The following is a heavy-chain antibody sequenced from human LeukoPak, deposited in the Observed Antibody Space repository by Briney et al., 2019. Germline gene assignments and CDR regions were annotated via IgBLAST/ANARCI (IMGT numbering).Heavy chain of an antibody. CDR3: AGSYSSSSYWFDP. D-gene: IGHD6-6*01. CDR1: GFTVSSNY. V-gene: IGHV3-66*02. CDR2: IYSGGST. Sequence: GGSLRLSCAASGFTVSSNYMSWVRQAPGKGLEWVSVIYSGGSTYYADSVKGRFTISRDNSKNTLYLQMNSLRAKAMALYYSAGSYSSSSYWFDPWGQGTLVTVSS. J-gene: IGHJ5*02.